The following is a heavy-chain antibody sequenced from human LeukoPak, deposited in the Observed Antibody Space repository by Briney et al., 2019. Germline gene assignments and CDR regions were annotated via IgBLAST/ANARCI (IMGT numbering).Heavy chain of an antibody. D-gene: IGHD4-17*01. CDR3: ARVGEDYGDFPLFDY. J-gene: IGHJ4*02. CDR2: INHSGST. CDR1: GGSFSGYY. Sequence: SETLSLTCAVYGGSFSGYYWSWIRQPPGKGLEWIGEINHSGSTNYNPSLKSRVTISVDTSKNQFSLKLSSVTAADTAVYYCARVGEDYGDFPLFDYWGQGTLVNVSS. V-gene: IGHV4-34*01.